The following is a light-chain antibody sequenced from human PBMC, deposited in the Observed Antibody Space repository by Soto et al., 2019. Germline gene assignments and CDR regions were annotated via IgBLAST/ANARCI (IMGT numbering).Light chain of an antibody. V-gene: IGKV2-28*01. J-gene: IGKJ1*01. Sequence: DIVMTQAPLSLPVTPGEPTSISCSSSQSLLHSNGYNYLDWHLQKPGQSPQVLIHLGSNRASGVPDRFNGSGSGTDFTLKISRVEAEDVGIYYCMQTLQTPWTFGQGTKVDIK. CDR3: MQTLQTPWT. CDR2: LGS. CDR1: QSLLHSNGYNY.